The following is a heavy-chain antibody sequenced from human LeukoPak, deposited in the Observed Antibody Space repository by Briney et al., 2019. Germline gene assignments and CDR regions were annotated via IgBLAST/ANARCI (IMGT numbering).Heavy chain of an antibody. CDR2: VGGSGGDT. Sequence: GGSLRLSCAASGFTFSTYAMHWVRQAPGKGLEWVSAVGGSGGDTYYADSVTGRFTISRDNSKNTLYVLLNSLRAEDTAVYYCATTLNTGFFQSWGRGTLVTVSS. D-gene: IGHD5-18*01. J-gene: IGHJ5*02. V-gene: IGHV3-23*01. CDR1: GFTFSTYA. CDR3: ATTLNTGFFQS.